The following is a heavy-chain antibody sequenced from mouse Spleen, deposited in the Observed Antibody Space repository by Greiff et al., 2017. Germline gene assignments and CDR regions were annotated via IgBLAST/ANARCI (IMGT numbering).Heavy chain of an antibody. Sequence: VQLQQSGAELVKPGASVKLSCTASGFNIKDYYMHWVKQRTEQGLEWIGRIDPEDGETKYAPKFQGKATITADTSSNTAYLQLSSLTSEDTAVYYCASDYSNYEFAYWGQGTLVTVSA. J-gene: IGHJ3*01. D-gene: IGHD2-5*01. CDR2: IDPEDGET. CDR3: ASDYSNYEFAY. CDR1: GFNIKDYY. V-gene: IGHV14-2*01.